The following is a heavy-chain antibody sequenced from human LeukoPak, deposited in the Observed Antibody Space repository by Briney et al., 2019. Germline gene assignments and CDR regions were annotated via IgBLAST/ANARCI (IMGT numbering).Heavy chain of an antibody. J-gene: IGHJ4*02. Sequence: PSETLSLTCTVSGGSISSYFWSCIRQSAGKGLEWIGRIYTSGSTDYNPSLKSRVTMSVDTSKNQFSLKLNSVTAADTAVYYCARGPRNSDWYSIDYWGQGTLATVSS. D-gene: IGHD6-19*01. V-gene: IGHV4-4*07. CDR3: ARGPRNSDWYSIDY. CDR2: IYTSGST. CDR1: GGSISSYF.